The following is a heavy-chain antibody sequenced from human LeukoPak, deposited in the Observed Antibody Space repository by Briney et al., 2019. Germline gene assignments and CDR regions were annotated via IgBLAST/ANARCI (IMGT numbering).Heavy chain of an antibody. V-gene: IGHV4-59*08. CDR2: IYYTGNT. Sequence: MSSETLSLTCTVSGGSISNYYWSWIRQSPGKRLEWIGYIYYTGNTNYNPSLESRVIISVDTPKNQFSLKLSSVTAADTAVYYCARHECGGSCYPEDYWGQGTLVTVSS. D-gene: IGHD2-15*01. J-gene: IGHJ4*02. CDR3: ARHECGGSCYPEDY. CDR1: GGSISNYY.